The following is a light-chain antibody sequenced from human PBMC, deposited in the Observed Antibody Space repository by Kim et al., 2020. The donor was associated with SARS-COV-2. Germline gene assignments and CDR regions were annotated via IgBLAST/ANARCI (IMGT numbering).Light chain of an antibody. V-gene: IGLV1-44*01. CDR2: TNN. J-gene: IGLJ2*01. CDR3: ASWDDSLNAVV. Sequence: QSVLTQPPSASGPPGQRVTISCSGSNSNIGSNAVNWYHQLPGTAPKLLIYTNNQRLSGVPDRFSGSKSGTSASLAISGLQSEDEAIYYCASWDDSLNAVVFGGGTQLTVL. CDR1: NSNIGSNA.